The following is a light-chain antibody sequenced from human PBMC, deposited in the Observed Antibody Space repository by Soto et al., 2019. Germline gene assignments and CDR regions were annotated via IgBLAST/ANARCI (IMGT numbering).Light chain of an antibody. Sequence: EIVMTQSPATLSVSPGERATLSCRASQSVSSNLAWYQQKPGQAPRLLIYGTSTRATGIPARFSGSGSGTELTLTISGLQSEDFGVYYCQQCSNWPTFGQGTKVDIK. V-gene: IGKV3-15*01. CDR1: QSVSSN. CDR3: QQCSNWPT. CDR2: GTS. J-gene: IGKJ1*01.